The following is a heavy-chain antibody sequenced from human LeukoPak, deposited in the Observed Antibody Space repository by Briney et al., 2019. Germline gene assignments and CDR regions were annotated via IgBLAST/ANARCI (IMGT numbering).Heavy chain of an antibody. CDR3: ARGTDTVTTPNFDY. Sequence: SETLSLTCAVYGGSFSGYYWSWIRQPPGKGLEWIGEINHSGSTNYNPSLKSRVTISVDTSKNQFSLKLSSVTAADTAVYYCARGTDTVTTPNFDYWGQGTLVTVSS. J-gene: IGHJ4*02. D-gene: IGHD4-17*01. CDR1: GGSFSGYY. CDR2: INHSGST. V-gene: IGHV4-34*01.